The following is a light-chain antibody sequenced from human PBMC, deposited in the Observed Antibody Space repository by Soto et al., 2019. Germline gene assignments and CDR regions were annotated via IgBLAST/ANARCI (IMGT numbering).Light chain of an antibody. CDR2: GAS. J-gene: IGKJ4*01. CDR1: QSVNSDY. Sequence: EIVLTQSPGTLSLSPGERATLSCRASQSVNSDYLGWFQQKPGQAPRLLIYGASTRATGIPDRFSGSGSGTDFTLTISRLEPEDFAVYYCQQYYSTPLLTFGGGTKVEIK. CDR3: QQYYSTPLLT. V-gene: IGKV3-20*01.